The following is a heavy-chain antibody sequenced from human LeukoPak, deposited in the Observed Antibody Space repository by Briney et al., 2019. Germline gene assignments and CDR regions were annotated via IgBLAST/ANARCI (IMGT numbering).Heavy chain of an antibody. J-gene: IGHJ5*02. CDR1: RGTFSSYA. V-gene: IGHV1-69*13. Sequence: ASVKVSCKASRGTFSSYAISWVRQAPGQGLEWMGGIIPIFGTANYAQKFQGRVTITADGSTSTAYMELSSLRSEDTAVYYCARDARHRYCSSTSCYRGWLDPWGQGTLVTVSS. CDR2: IIPIFGTA. CDR3: ARDARHRYCSSTSCYRGWLDP. D-gene: IGHD2-2*01.